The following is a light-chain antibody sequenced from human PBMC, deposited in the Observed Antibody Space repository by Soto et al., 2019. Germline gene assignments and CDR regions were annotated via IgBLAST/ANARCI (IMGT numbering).Light chain of an antibody. J-gene: IGKJ4*01. CDR2: GAS. CDR3: QQNGSSPLT. V-gene: IGKV3-20*01. Sequence: EIVLTQSPGTLSLSPGDRATLSCRASQTVSFSYLAWYQQKPGQAPRLFIYGASSRATGIPDRFSGSESGTDFTLTISSLEPEDFAVYYCQQNGSSPLTFGGGTKVEIK. CDR1: QTVSFSY.